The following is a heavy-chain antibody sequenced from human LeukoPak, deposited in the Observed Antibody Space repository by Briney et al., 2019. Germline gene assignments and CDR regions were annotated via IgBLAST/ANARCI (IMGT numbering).Heavy chain of an antibody. D-gene: IGHD3/OR15-3a*01. Sequence: SETLSLTCTVSGGSISSYYWSWIRQPPGKGLEWIGDIYYSGSTNYNPSLKSRVTISVDTSKNQFSLRLSSVTAADTAVYYCARGGPWGTGSYYFDYWGQGTLVTVSS. CDR2: IYYSGST. V-gene: IGHV4-59*01. CDR1: GGSISSYY. J-gene: IGHJ4*02. CDR3: ARGGPWGTGSYYFDY.